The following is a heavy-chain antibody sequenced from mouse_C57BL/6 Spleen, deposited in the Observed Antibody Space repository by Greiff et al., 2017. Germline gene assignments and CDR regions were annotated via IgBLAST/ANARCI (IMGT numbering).Heavy chain of an antibody. CDR1: GFSLTSYA. J-gene: IGHJ1*03. D-gene: IGHD2-4*01. CDR3: ARTGDYDVGWYFDV. V-gene: IGHV2-9-1*01. CDR2: IWTGGGT. Sequence: VQLQESGPGLVAPSQSLSITCTVSGFSLTSYAISWVRQPPGKGLEWLGVIWTGGGTNYNSALKSRLSISKDNSKSQVFLKMNSLQTDDTARYYCARTGDYDVGWYFDVWGTGTTVTVSS.